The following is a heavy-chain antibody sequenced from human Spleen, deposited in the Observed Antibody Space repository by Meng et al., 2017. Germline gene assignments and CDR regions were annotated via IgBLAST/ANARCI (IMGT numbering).Heavy chain of an antibody. V-gene: IGHV4-59*01. Sequence: QLQESGPGLVKPSETLSLTGTVSGGSISGYYWSWIRQPPGKGLEWIGYIYYSGSTNYNPSLKSRVTISVDTSKNQFSLNLSSVTAADTAVYYCARGQPGYSSGWYPYWGQGTLVTVSS. D-gene: IGHD6-19*01. CDR2: IYYSGST. CDR3: ARGQPGYSSGWYPY. J-gene: IGHJ4*02. CDR1: GGSISGYY.